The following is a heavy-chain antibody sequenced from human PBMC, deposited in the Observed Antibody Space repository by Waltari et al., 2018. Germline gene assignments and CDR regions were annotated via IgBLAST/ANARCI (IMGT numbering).Heavy chain of an antibody. D-gene: IGHD6-13*01. CDR3: ATRIAAAWYYFDY. CDR2: INHSGST. V-gene: IGHV4-34*01. J-gene: IGHJ4*02. CDR1: GGSFSGYY. Sequence: QVQLQQWGAGLLKPSETLSLTCAVYGGSFSGYYWSWIRQPPGKGLEWIGEINHSGSTNYHPSLKSRVTRAVDTAKNQFSLKLSSVTAADTAVYYCATRIAAAWYYFDYWGQGTLVTVSS.